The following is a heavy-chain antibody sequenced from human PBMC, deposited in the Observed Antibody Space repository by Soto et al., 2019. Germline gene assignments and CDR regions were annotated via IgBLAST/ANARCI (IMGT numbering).Heavy chain of an antibody. J-gene: IGHJ6*02. V-gene: IGHV4-59*01. CDR2: IYYTGST. CDR3: AREGYNYGLYYYGMDV. Sequence: TSETLSLTCTVSGGSISSYYWSWIRQPPGKGLEWIGYIYYTGSTNYNSSLKSRVTISVDTSKNQFSLKLNSVTAADTAVYYCAREGYNYGLYYYGMDVWGQGTTVTVSS. D-gene: IGHD5-18*01. CDR1: GGSISSYY.